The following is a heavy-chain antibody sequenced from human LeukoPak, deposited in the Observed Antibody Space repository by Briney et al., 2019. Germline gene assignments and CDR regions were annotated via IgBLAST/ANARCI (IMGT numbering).Heavy chain of an antibody. D-gene: IGHD3-22*01. Sequence: PGGSLRLSCAASGFTFSSYEMNWVRQAPGKGLEWVSYISSSGTTIYSADSVKGRLTISRDNSKNTLYLQMNSLRDEDTAIYYCARDPNYYDSSGYYYHFDYWGQGTLVTVSS. CDR3: ARDPNYYDSSGYYYHFDY. V-gene: IGHV3-48*03. J-gene: IGHJ4*02. CDR1: GFTFSSYE. CDR2: ISSSGTTI.